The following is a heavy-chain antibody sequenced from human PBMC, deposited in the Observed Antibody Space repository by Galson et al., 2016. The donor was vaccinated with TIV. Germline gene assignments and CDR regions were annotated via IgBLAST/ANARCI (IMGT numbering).Heavy chain of an antibody. Sequence: SVKVSCKASGDTFNSYGIAWVRQAPGQGLEWMGGIIPMIGTPKYAQKFQGRVTITADKSTSTAYMELSSLRSEDTARYYCARVFLPYYYAMDVWGQGTAVTVSS. CDR1: GDTFNSYG. D-gene: IGHD3-3*01. J-gene: IGHJ6*02. CDR3: ARVFLPYYYAMDV. V-gene: IGHV1-69*06. CDR2: IIPMIGTP.